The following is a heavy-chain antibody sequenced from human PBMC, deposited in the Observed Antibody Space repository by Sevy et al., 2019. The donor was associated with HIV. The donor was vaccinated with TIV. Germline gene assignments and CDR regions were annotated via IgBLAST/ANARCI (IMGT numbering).Heavy chain of an antibody. D-gene: IGHD2-21*01. CDR3: ARMTSTCSIDS. Sequence: GGSQRLSCAASGFSVSSYYMGWVRQAPGKGLEWVSTKESGGQTYYADSVRGRFTIARDESANNLFLQLNNLRAEDTGVYYCARMTSTCSIDSWGQGTLVTVSS. V-gene: IGHV3-53*01. CDR2: KESGGQT. CDR1: GFSVSSYY. J-gene: IGHJ4*02.